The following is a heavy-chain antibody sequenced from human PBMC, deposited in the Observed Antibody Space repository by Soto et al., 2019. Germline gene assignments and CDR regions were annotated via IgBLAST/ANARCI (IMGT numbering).Heavy chain of an antibody. V-gene: IGHV5-10-1*01. Sequence: PGESLKISCEGSVYSFTSYWISWVRQMPGKGLEWMGRIDPSDSYTNYSPSFQGHVTISADKSISTAYLQWTSLKASDTTMYYSARGHRSGGGGVEYWGQRTRATVS. J-gene: IGHJ4*02. CDR2: IDPSDSYT. CDR1: VYSFTSYW. CDR3: ARGHRSGGGGVEY. D-gene: IGHD6-19*01.